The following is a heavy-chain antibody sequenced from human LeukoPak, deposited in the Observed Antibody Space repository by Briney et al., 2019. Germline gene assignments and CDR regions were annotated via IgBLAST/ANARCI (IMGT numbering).Heavy chain of an antibody. CDR3: ATLIDYGGNSYRDAFDI. V-gene: IGHV1-46*01. CDR1: GYTFTSYY. Sequence: ASVKVSCKASGYTFTSYYMHWVRQAPGQGLEWMGIINPSGGSTSYAQKSQGRVTMTRDTSTSTVYMELGSLRSEDTAVYYCATLIDYGGNSYRDAFDIWGQGTMVTVSS. CDR2: INPSGGST. J-gene: IGHJ3*02. D-gene: IGHD4-23*01.